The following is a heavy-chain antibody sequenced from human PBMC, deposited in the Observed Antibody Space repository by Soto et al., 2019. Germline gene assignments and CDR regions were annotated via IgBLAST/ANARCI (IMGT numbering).Heavy chain of an antibody. CDR1: GFTFSSYG. D-gene: IGHD6-25*01. CDR2: ISYDGSNK. V-gene: IGHV3-30*18. J-gene: IGHJ4*02. Sequence: GGSLRLSCAASGFTFSSYGMHWVRQAPGKGLEWVAVISYDGSNKYYADSVKGRFTISRDNSKNTLYLQMNSLRAEDTAVYYCAKDPGPKRHYWGQGTLVTVSS. CDR3: AKDPGPKRHY.